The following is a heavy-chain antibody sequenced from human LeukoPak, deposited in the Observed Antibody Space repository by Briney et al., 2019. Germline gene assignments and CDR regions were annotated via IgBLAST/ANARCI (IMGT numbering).Heavy chain of an antibody. CDR1: GGSISSYY. CDR3: ARASNYYGSGRRAYYYGMDV. V-gene: IGHV4-4*07. Sequence: SETLSLTCTVSGGSISSYYWNWIRQPAGKGLEWIGRIYTSGSTNYNPSLKSRVTMPVDTSKNQFSLKLSCVTAADTAVYYCARASNYYGSGRRAYYYGMDVWGQGTRVSVSS. J-gene: IGHJ6*01. CDR2: IYTSGST. D-gene: IGHD3-10*01.